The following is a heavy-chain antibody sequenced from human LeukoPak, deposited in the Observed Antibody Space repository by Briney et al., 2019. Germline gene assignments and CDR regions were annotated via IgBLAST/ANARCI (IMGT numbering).Heavy chain of an antibody. CDR3: AKALGAICGAGCSSRYFDC. Sequence: GRSLRLSCAASGFTFSNYAMSWVRQAPGKGLEWVSIISGSGDSAYSADSMKGRFTISRDNSKNTLYLQMDTLRAEDTAIYYCAKALGAICGAGCSSRYFDCWGQGTLVTVSS. CDR2: ISGSGDSA. V-gene: IGHV3-23*01. CDR1: GFTFSNYA. D-gene: IGHD2-15*01. J-gene: IGHJ4*02.